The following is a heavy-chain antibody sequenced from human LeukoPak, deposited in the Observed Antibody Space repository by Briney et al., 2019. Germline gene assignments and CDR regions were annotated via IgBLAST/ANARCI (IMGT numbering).Heavy chain of an antibody. Sequence: GGSLRLSCTASGFTFSSYSMNWVRQAPGKGLEWVSSISASSSYIYYADSVKGRFTISRDNARNSLYLQMNTLRAEDTAVYSCARGADGVSSNSRGWFDPWGQGTLVTVSS. CDR1: GFTFSSYS. V-gene: IGHV3-21*01. CDR2: ISASSSYI. J-gene: IGHJ5*02. D-gene: IGHD2-15*01. CDR3: ARGADGVSSNSRGWFDP.